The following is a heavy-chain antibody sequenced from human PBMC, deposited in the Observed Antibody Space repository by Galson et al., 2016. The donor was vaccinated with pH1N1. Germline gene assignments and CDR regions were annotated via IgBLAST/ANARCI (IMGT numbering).Heavy chain of an antibody. V-gene: IGHV1-69*01. CDR2: IIPIFNTT. D-gene: IGHD3-22*01. Sequence: ASGGTFGSYGINWVRQAPGQGLEWMGGIIPIFNTTKYAQNFQGRVTITADESTTTAYMELTSLRSDDTAMYFCAREDYYDTDLSDWYFDLWGRGTLLTVSS. CDR3: AREDYYDTDLSDWYFDL. CDR1: GGTFGSYG. J-gene: IGHJ2*01.